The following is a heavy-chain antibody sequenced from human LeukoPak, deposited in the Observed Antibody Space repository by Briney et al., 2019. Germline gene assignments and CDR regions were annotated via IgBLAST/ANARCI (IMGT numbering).Heavy chain of an antibody. CDR2: ISSNGGNT. V-gene: IGHV3-64*01. CDR3: ASSVRSSWDVPNDAFDT. J-gene: IGHJ3*02. Sequence: PGGSLRLSCAASGFTFSSYAMHWVRQAPGKGLEYVSGISSNGGNTYYANSVKGRFTISRDNSKNTLYLQMGSLRAEDMAVYYCASSVRSSWDVPNDAFDTWGQGTMVTVSS. D-gene: IGHD6-13*01. CDR1: GFTFSSYA.